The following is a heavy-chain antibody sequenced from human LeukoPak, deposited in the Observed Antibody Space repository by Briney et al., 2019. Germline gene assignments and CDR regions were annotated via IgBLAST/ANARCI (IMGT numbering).Heavy chain of an antibody. CDR1: GYIFTGHY. D-gene: IGHD5-24*01. CDR2: INPKTGGT. Sequence: ASVKVSCKASGYIFTGHYMNWVRQAPGQGLEWMRRINPKTGGTNFAQNFQGRVTMTRDTSISTGYMELTRLRPDDTAVYYCARVGDGLNDAFDIWGQGTMVTVSS. CDR3: ARVGDGLNDAFDI. V-gene: IGHV1-2*06. J-gene: IGHJ3*02.